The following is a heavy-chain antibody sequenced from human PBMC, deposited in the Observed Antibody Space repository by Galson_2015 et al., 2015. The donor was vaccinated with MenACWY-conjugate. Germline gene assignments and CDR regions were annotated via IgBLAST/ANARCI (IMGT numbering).Heavy chain of an antibody. V-gene: IGHV3-23*01. CDR2: ISGSGAST. J-gene: IGHJ6*04. D-gene: IGHD5-12*01. CDR1: GFTFTSYA. Sequence: SLRLSCAASGFTFTSYAMSWVRQAPGKGLEWVSTISGSGASTYYADSVKGRFTISRDNSKSTLYLQMNSLRAEDTAVYYCAKPRGIVATIYGGMDVWGKGTTVTVSS. CDR3: AKPRGIVATIYGGMDV.